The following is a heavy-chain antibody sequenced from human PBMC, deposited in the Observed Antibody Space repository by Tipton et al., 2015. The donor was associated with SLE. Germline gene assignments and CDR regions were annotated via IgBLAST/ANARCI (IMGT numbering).Heavy chain of an antibody. D-gene: IGHD1-26*01. V-gene: IGHV4-59*06. CDR3: ARGGGSRIVGASGGGADAFDI. CDR1: GGSISSYY. Sequence: TLSLTCTVSGGSISSYYWSWIRQPPGKGLEWIGYIYYSGSTYYNPSLKSRVTISVDTSKNQFSRKLSSVTAADTAGYYCARGGGSRIVGASGGGADAFDIWGQGTMVTVSS. CDR2: IYYSGST. J-gene: IGHJ3*02.